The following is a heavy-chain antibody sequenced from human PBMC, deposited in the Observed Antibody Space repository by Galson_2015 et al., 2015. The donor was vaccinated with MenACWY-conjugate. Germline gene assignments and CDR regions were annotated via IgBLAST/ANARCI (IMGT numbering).Heavy chain of an antibody. V-gene: IGHV3-23*01. J-gene: IGHJ4*02. CDR2: ISGGGRT. CDR3: AKDRLADAGTIDY. D-gene: IGHD1-7*01. Sequence: SLRLSCAASGFTFSSYAMSWVRQAPGKGLEWVSAISGGGRTYYADSVKGRFTISRDNSKNTLYLQMNSLRAEDTAVYYCAKDRLADAGTIDYWGQGTLVTVSS. CDR1: GFTFSSYA.